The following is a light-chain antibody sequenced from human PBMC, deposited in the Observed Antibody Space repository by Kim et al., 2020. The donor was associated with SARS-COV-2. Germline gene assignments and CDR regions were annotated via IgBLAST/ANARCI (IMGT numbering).Light chain of an antibody. CDR2: AAS. Sequence: ASVGDRVTITCRAKQGINSNLAWFQQKPGRVPKRLIYAASSLQSGVPSRFSGSGSGTEFTLTISSLQPEDFATYYCLQHNSYPLTFGGGTKVDIK. CDR3: LQHNSYPLT. J-gene: IGKJ4*01. V-gene: IGKV1-17*03. CDR1: QGINSN.